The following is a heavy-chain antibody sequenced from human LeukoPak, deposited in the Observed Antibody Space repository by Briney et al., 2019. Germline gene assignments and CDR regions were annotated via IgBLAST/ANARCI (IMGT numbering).Heavy chain of an antibody. CDR3: ARRAGAYSHPYDY. CDR2: IIPIFGTA. Sequence: GASVKVSCKASGGTFSSYAISWVRQAPGQGLEWMGGIIPIFGTASYAQKFQGRVTITADESTSTAYMELSSLRSEDTAVYYCARRAGAYSHPYDYWGQGTLVTVSS. D-gene: IGHD4/OR15-4a*01. CDR1: GGTFSSYA. V-gene: IGHV1-69*13. J-gene: IGHJ4*02.